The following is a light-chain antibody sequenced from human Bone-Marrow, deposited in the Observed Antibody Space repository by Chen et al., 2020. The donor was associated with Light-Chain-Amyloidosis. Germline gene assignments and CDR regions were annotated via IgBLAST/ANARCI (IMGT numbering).Light chain of an antibody. CDR3: QQYGSSPWT. Sequence: EIVLTQSPGTLSLSPGDRATLSCRASQSVSNRYVAWYQQKPGQDPRPLLYGASSRATGIPDRFSGSRSGTDCTLTISRRESEDFAVNYCQQYGSSPWTFGPGARVDVK. V-gene: IGKV3-20*01. CDR2: GAS. J-gene: IGKJ1*01. CDR1: QSVSNRY.